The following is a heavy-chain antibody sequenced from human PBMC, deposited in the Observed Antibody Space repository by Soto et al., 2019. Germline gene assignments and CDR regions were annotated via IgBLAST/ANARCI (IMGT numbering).Heavy chain of an antibody. CDR3: ASPYCSSRSCYQSILDYYSYGVDV. CDR2: IIPMFGTP. CDR1: GGTFSSYA. J-gene: IGHJ6*02. D-gene: IGHD2-2*01. Sequence: QVQLVQSGAEVKKPGSSVKVSCKASGGTFSSYAISWVRQAPGQGLEWMGGIIPMFGTPNYAQQFQGRVTFTADESTSTAYMELSSLRSEDTAIYYCASPYCSSRSCYQSILDYYSYGVDVWGQGTTVTVSS. V-gene: IGHV1-69*01.